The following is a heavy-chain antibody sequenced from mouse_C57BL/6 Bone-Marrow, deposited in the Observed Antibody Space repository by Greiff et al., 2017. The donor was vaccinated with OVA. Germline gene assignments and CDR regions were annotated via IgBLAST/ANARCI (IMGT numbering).Heavy chain of an antibody. CDR2: IHPNSGST. Sequence: QVQLQQPGAELVKPGASVKLSCKASGYTFTSYWMHWVKQRPGQGLEWIGMIHPNSGSTNYNEKFKSKATLTVDKSSSTAYMQLSSLTSEDSAVYYGASMGIYYGYDGGYWGQGTTLTVSS. J-gene: IGHJ2*01. CDR1: GYTFTSYW. D-gene: IGHD2-2*01. CDR3: ASMGIYYGYDGGY. V-gene: IGHV1-64*01.